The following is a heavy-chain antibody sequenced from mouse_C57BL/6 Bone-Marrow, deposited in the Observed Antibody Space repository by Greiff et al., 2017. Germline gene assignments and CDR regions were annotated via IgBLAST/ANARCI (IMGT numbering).Heavy chain of an antibody. J-gene: IGHJ4*01. Sequence: ESGPELVKPGASVKISCKASGYAFSSSWMNWVKQRPGKGLAWIGRIYPGDGDTNYNGQFKGKATLTADNSSSTAYMPLSSLTSEDSAVYFWARDDYDRRSYAMDYWGQGTSVTVSS. V-gene: IGHV1-82*01. D-gene: IGHD2-4*01. CDR1: GYAFSSSW. CDR3: ARDDYDRRSYAMDY. CDR2: IYPGDGDT.